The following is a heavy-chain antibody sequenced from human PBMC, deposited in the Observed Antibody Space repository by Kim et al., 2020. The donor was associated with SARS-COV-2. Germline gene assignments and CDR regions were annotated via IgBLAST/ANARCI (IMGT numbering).Heavy chain of an antibody. D-gene: IGHD2-8*01. CDR1: GFTFSSYS. CDR2: ISSSSSYI. Sequence: GGSLRLSCAASGFTFSSYSMNWVRQAPGKGLEWVSSISSSSSYIYYADSVKGRFTISRDNAKNSLYLQMNSLRAEDTAVYYCARGIGVLMVYAKLGPNWFDPWGQGTLVTVSS. V-gene: IGHV3-21*01. J-gene: IGHJ5*02. CDR3: ARGIGVLMVYAKLGPNWFDP.